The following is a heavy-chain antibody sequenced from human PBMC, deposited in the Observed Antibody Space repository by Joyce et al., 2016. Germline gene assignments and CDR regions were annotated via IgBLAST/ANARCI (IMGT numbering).Heavy chain of an antibody. D-gene: IGHD4-11*01. V-gene: IGHV3-21*01. J-gene: IGHJ4*02. CDR3: ARDVLTTVTKAYGY. CDR2: ISRDNTYI. CDR1: GFIFSSYS. Sequence: EVQLVESGGGLVKPGEFLRLSCTASGFIFSSYSMTWVRQAPGKGLEWVSSISRDNTYIYHADSVKGRITISRENARNSLYLQMNSLRAEDTAVYYCARDVLTTVTKAYGYWGQGTLVAVSS.